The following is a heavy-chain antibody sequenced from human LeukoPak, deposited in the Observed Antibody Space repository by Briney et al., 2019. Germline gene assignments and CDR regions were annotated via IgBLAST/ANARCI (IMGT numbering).Heavy chain of an antibody. V-gene: IGHV1-18*01. CDR3: ARTDWAGSGSFYLDY. CDR2: ISAYNGNT. CDR1: GYTFTSYG. J-gene: IGHJ4*02. Sequence: ASVKVSCKASGYTFTSYGISWVRQAPGQGLEWMGWISAYNGNTNYAQKLQGRVTMTTDTSTSTAYMELRSLRSDDTAVYYCARTDWAGSGSFYLDYWGQGTLVTVSS. D-gene: IGHD3-10*01.